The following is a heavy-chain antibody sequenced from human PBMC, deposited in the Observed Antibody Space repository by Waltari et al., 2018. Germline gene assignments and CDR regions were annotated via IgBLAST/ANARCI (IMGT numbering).Heavy chain of an antibody. CDR3: ARDANYGTGTFDS. CDR2: VYTTGIA. CDR1: GASISSSY. J-gene: IGHJ4*02. V-gene: IGHV4-4*09. Sequence: QVQLQESGPGLVKPSETLSLTCIVPGASISSSYWSWIRRPPGEALEWIGYVYTTGIANYNPSLKSRVTISLDTSKNQFSLRLNSVTAADTAVYYCARDANYGTGTFDSWGQGTLVTVSS. D-gene: IGHD3-10*01.